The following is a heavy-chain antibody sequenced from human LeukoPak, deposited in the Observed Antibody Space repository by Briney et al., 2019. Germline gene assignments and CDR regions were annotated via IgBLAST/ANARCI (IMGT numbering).Heavy chain of an antibody. CDR2: ISAYNGNT. V-gene: IGHV1-18*01. Sequence: ASVKVSCKASGYTFTSYGINWVRQAPGQGLEWMGWISAYNGNTNYAQNFQGRVTMTTDTSTSTAYMELRSLTSDDTAVYYCARGCSSTSCYHGMGWFDPWGQGTLVTVSS. CDR1: GYTFTSYG. D-gene: IGHD2-2*01. CDR3: ARGCSSTSCYHGMGWFDP. J-gene: IGHJ5*02.